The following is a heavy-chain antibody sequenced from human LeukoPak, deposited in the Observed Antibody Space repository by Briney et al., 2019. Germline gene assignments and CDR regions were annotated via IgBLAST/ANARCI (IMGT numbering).Heavy chain of an antibody. CDR2: ISSSSSYI. Sequence: KPGGSLRLSCAASGFTFSSYSMNWVRQAPGKGLEWVSSISSSSSYINYADSVKGRFTISRDNAKNSLYLQMNSLRAEDTAVYYCARVAGTEVDYWGQGTLVTVSS. V-gene: IGHV3-21*01. J-gene: IGHJ4*02. CDR1: GFTFSSYS. D-gene: IGHD6-19*01. CDR3: ARVAGTEVDY.